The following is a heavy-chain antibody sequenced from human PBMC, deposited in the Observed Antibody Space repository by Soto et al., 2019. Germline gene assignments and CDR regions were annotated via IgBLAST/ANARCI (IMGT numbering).Heavy chain of an antibody. CDR2: IDPSDSQT. D-gene: IGHD3-16*01. CDR1: GYTLTSYW. J-gene: IGHJ5*02. Sequence: GQLLKNARRTCGYTLTSYWINWERKMPGKGLEWMGRIDPSDSQTNYSPSFQGQVTMSVGTSMSNAYLQWSSLKASDTAIYYCARGLHAYWKGWFDPWGQGTLVTVSS. CDR3: ARGLHAYWKGWFDP. V-gene: IGHV5-10-1*01.